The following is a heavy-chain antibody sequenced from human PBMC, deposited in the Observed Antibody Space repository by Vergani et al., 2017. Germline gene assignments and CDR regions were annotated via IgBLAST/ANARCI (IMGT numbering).Heavy chain of an antibody. CDR3: ARFPVVVVAATRVDY. D-gene: IGHD2-15*01. CDR2: ISYDGSNK. Sequence: QVQLVESGGGVVQPGRSLRLSCAASGFTFSSYAMHWVRQAPGKGLEWVAVISYDGSNKYYADSVKGRFTISRDNSKNTLYLQMTSLRAEDTAVYYCARFPVVVVAATRVDYWGQGTLVTVSS. V-gene: IGHV3-30-3*01. J-gene: IGHJ4*02. CDR1: GFTFSSYA.